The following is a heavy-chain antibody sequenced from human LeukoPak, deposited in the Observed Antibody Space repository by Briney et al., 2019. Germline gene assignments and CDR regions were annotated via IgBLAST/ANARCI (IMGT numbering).Heavy chain of an antibody. D-gene: IGHD2-15*01. CDR1: GFTFSSYW. Sequence: GGSLRLSCAASGFTFSSYWMSWVRQAPGKGLEWVANINQDGSAKYYVDSVKGRFSISRDNAKNSLYLQMNSLRAEDTAVYHCARATSGGFAYWGQGTLVTVSS. J-gene: IGHJ4*02. V-gene: IGHV3-7*01. CDR2: INQDGSAK. CDR3: ARATSGGFAY.